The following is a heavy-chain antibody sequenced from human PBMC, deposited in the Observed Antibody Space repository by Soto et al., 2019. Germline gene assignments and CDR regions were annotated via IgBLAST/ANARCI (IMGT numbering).Heavy chain of an antibody. CDR2: LYYSGST. V-gene: IGHV4-30-4*01. J-gene: IGHJ5*02. D-gene: IGHD6-13*01. Sequence: QVQLQESGPGLVKPSQTLSLTCTVSGGSISSGDYYWSWIRQPPGKGLEWIGYLYYSGSTYYNPSLKSRVTISVDTSKNQFSLKLSSVTAADTAVYYCARVGVMYSSSWEGAGWFDPWGQGTLVTVSS. CDR1: GGSISSGDYY. CDR3: ARVGVMYSSSWEGAGWFDP.